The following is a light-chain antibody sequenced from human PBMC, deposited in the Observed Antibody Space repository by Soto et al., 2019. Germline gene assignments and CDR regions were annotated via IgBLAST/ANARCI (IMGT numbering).Light chain of an antibody. Sequence: DIQMTQSPSSLSASVGDRVTITCQASQDISNYLNWYQQKPGKAPKLLIYDASNLETGVPSRFSGSGSGTDFTFTISSLQPEDIATYYCQPEFTFGPGTKVDIK. CDR1: QDISNY. J-gene: IGKJ3*01. CDR3: QPEFT. V-gene: IGKV1-33*01. CDR2: DAS.